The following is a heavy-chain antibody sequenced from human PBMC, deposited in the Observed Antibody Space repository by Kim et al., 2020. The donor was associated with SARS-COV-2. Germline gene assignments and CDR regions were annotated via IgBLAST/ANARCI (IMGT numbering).Heavy chain of an antibody. CDR1: GFTFSTYA. V-gene: IGHV3-23*01. CDR2: ISGGGART. Sequence: GGSLRLSCAASGFTFSTYAMSWVRQAPGKGLEWVSGISGGGARTFFAESVNGRFTISRDNSKNTLYLQMNNLRVEDTAVYYCAKDLGSSPPYGVDVWGQGTTVTVSS. D-gene: IGHD6-6*01. CDR3: AKDLGSSPPYGVDV. J-gene: IGHJ6*02.